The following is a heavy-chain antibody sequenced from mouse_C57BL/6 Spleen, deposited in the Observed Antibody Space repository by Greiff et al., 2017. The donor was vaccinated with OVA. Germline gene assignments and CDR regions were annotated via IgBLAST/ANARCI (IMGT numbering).Heavy chain of an antibody. Sequence: EVKLMESGGGLVQPGGSLKLSCAASGFTFSDYYMYWVRQTPEKRLEWVAYISNGGGSTYYPDTVQGRFTISRDNAKNTLYLQMSRLKSEDTAMYYCARQDYDYDERAWFAYWGQGTLVTVSA. CDR1: GFTFSDYY. J-gene: IGHJ3*01. CDR2: ISNGGGST. CDR3: ARQDYDYDERAWFAY. D-gene: IGHD2-4*01. V-gene: IGHV5-12*01.